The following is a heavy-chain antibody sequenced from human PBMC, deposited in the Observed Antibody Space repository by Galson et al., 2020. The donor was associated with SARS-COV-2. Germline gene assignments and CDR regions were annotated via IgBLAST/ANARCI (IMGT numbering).Heavy chain of an antibody. CDR1: GFTFSSYG. CDR3: ARDRQYYDILTGYYIVSYYYYYDGMDV. CDR2: ISYDGSNK. D-gene: IGHD3-9*01. Sequence: GESLKISCAASGFTFSSYGMHWVRQAPGKGLEWVAVISYDGSNKYYADSVKGRFTISRDNSKNTLYLQMNSLRAEDTAVYYCARDRQYYDILTGYYIVSYYYYYDGMDVWGQGTTVTVSS. V-gene: IGHV3-30*03. J-gene: IGHJ6*02.